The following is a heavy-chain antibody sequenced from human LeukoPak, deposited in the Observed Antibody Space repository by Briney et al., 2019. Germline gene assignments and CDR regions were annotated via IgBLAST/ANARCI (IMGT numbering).Heavy chain of an antibody. D-gene: IGHD4-17*01. V-gene: IGHV1-2*02. CDR2: INPNSGGT. CDR1: GYTFTAYY. Sequence: ASVKVSCKASGYTFTAYYMHWVRQAPGQGLEWMGWINPNSGGTNYAQKFQGRVTMTRDTSISTAYMELSRLRSDDTAVYYCARDFGDYVFSDYWGQGTLVTVSS. J-gene: IGHJ4*02. CDR3: ARDFGDYVFSDY.